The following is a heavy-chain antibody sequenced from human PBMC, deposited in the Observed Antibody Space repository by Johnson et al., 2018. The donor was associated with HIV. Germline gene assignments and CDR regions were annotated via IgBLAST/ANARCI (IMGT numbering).Heavy chain of an antibody. V-gene: IGHV3-30*02. CDR2: IRYDGSNK. Sequence: VQLVESGGGVVQPGGSLRLSCTASGFTFSSYGMHWVRQAPGKGLEWVAFIRYDGSNKYYADSVKGRFTISRDNSKNTPYLQMNSLRAEDTAVYYCARRSSGWYGAFDIWGQGTMVTVSS. CDR3: ARRSSGWYGAFDI. J-gene: IGHJ3*02. CDR1: GFTFSSYG. D-gene: IGHD6-19*01.